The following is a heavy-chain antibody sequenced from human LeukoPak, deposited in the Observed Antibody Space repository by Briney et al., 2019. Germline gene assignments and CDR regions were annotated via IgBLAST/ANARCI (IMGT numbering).Heavy chain of an antibody. CDR2: INHSGST. CDR1: GGSFSGYY. Sequence: SETLSLTCAVYGGSFSGYYWSWIRQPPGKGLEWIGEINHSGSTNYNPSLKSRVTISVDTSKNQSSLKLNSVTAADTAVYYCATFRYSSGRDYWGQGTLDTVSS. J-gene: IGHJ4*02. CDR3: ATFRYSSGRDY. V-gene: IGHV4-34*01. D-gene: IGHD6-19*01.